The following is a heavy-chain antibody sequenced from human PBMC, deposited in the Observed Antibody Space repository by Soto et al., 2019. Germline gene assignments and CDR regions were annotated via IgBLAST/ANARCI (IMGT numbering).Heavy chain of an antibody. CDR1: GGSISSYY. Sequence: QVQLQESGPGLVKPSETLSLTCTVSGGSISSYYWSWIRQPPGKGLEWIGYIYYSGSTNYNPSLKSRVPISVDTSKNPFSLKLSSVTAADTAVYYCARTVITFGGVIVRLDYWGQGTLVTVSS. D-gene: IGHD3-16*02. J-gene: IGHJ4*02. V-gene: IGHV4-59*01. CDR3: ARTVITFGGVIVRLDY. CDR2: IYYSGST.